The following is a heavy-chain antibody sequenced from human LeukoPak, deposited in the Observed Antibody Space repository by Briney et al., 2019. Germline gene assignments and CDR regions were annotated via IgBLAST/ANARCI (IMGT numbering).Heavy chain of an antibody. D-gene: IGHD4-23*01. V-gene: IGHV4-39*01. CDR3: AADYGGYSGAFDI. J-gene: IGHJ3*02. CDR2: MYYSGST. Sequence: SETLSLTCTVSGGSIASSSYYWGWIRQPPEKGLEWIGSMYYSGSTYYNPSLKSRVIISVDTSKNQFSLKLSSVTVADTAVYYCAADYGGYSGAFDIWGQGTMVTVSS. CDR1: GGSIASSSYY.